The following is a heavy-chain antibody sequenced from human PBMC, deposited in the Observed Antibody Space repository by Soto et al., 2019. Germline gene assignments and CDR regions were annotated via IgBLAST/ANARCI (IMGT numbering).Heavy chain of an antibody. CDR2: VFHTGNT. J-gene: IGHJ4*02. CDR3: ARRAWVRFDY. Sequence: SETLSLTCAVSGDSISSSVWWTWVRQPPGKGLEWIGEVFHTGNTNYNPSLKSRVTMSVDKSTNEFSLKVTSVTAADTAIYYCARRAWVRFDYWGQGALVTVSS. CDR1: GDSISSSVW. V-gene: IGHV4-4*02. D-gene: IGHD7-27*01.